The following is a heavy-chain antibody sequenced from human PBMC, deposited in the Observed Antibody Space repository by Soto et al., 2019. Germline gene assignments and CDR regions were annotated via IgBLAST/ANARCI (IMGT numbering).Heavy chain of an antibody. J-gene: IGHJ5*02. V-gene: IGHV2-5*01. Sequence: SGPTLVNPTQTLTLTCTFSGFSLSTGGVGVGWIRQPPGKALEWLALIYWNNDKHYSPSLKNRLTITKDTSNNQVVLTMTNMDPVDTATYYCAHSPMYCSSASCYPNWFAPWGQGTLVTVSS. CDR3: AHSPMYCSSASCYPNWFAP. D-gene: IGHD2-2*01. CDR2: IYWNNDK. CDR1: GFSLSTGGVG.